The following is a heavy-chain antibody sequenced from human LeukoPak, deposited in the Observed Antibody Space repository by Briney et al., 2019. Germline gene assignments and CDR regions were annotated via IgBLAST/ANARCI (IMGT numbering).Heavy chain of an antibody. Sequence: GGSLRLSCAASGFTFSSYAMSWVRQAPGKGLEWVSAISGSGGSTYYADSVKGRFTISRDNSKNTLYLQMNSLRAEDTAVYYCARPLYQRLFYFQHWGQGNLVTVSS. J-gene: IGHJ1*01. CDR3: ARPLYQRLFYFQH. CDR1: GFTFSSYA. D-gene: IGHD2-2*01. V-gene: IGHV3-23*01. CDR2: ISGSGGST.